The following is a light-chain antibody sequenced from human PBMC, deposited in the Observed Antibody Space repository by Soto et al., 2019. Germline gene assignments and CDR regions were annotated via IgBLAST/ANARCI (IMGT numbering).Light chain of an antibody. CDR1: QSVSSSY. CDR2: GAS. J-gene: IGKJ2*01. Sequence: EIVLTQSPGTLSLSPGERATLSCRASQSVSSSYLAWYQQKPGQAPRRLIYGASSRATCIPDRFSGSGSGTDFTLTISRLEPEDFAVYYCQQYGSSPLYTFGQGTKLEIK. V-gene: IGKV3-20*01. CDR3: QQYGSSPLYT.